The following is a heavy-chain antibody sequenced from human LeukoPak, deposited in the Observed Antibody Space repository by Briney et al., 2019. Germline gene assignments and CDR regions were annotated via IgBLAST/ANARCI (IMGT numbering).Heavy chain of an antibody. CDR2: ISGSADVT. CDR1: GFTFSSSA. Sequence: PGGSLRLSCAASGFTFSSSAMSWVRQAPGKGLEWVSDISGSADVTYYADSVKGRFIISRDNSKNTLYLQMNSLKTEDTAVYYCTTGLSSSWKDYWGQGTLVTVSS. CDR3: TTGLSSSWKDY. V-gene: IGHV3-23*01. D-gene: IGHD6-13*01. J-gene: IGHJ4*02.